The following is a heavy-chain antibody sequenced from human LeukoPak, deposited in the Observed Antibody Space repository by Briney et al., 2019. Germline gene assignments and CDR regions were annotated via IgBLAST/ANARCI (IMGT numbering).Heavy chain of an antibody. CDR3: ARALHTGYDYWYFDY. CDR2: ISGYNGKT. J-gene: IGHJ4*02. V-gene: IGHV1-18*04. Sequence: ASVKVSCKASGYTFTSYGIGWVRQAPGQGLEWMGWISGYNGKTIYAQKVQGRVSMATDTSTTTAYMELRSLRSDDTAVYYCARALHTGYDYWYFDYWGQGTLVTVSS. D-gene: IGHD5-12*01. CDR1: GYTFTSYG.